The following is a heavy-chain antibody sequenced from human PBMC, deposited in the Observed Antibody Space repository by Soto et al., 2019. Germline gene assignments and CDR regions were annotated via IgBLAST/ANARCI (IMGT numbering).Heavy chain of an antibody. CDR2: IIPIFGTA. D-gene: IGHD6-6*01. J-gene: IGHJ4*02. Sequence: QVQLVQSGAEVKKPGASVKVSCKASGGTFSSYAISWVRQAPGQGLEWMAGIIPIFGTANYEQKFQGRVTITADECTSTAYIGLSSLRSEDTDVYDCAWVRPYSSSPRFDYWGQGTLVTVSS. CDR1: GGTFSSYA. V-gene: IGHV1-69*01. CDR3: AWVRPYSSSPRFDY.